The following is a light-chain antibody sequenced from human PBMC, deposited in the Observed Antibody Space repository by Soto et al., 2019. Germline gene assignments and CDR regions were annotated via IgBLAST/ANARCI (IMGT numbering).Light chain of an antibody. CDR1: ESVSSN. Sequence: ELVMTQSPATLSVSPGERATLSCRASESVSSNLAWYQQKPGQAPGLLIYGASSRATGIPDRFSGSGSGTDFTLTISRLEPEDFAVYYCQQYGRSPWTFGQGTKVDI. CDR2: GAS. CDR3: QQYGRSPWT. V-gene: IGKV3-20*01. J-gene: IGKJ1*01.